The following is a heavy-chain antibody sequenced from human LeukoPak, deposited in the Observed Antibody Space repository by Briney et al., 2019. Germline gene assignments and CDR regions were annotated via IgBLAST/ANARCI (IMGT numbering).Heavy chain of an antibody. Sequence: SETLSLTCTVSGGSISSYYWSWIRQPPGKGLEWIGYIYYSGSTNYNPSLKSRVTMSVDTSRNQFSLKLSSVTAADTAVYYCARDPVAGDEGLFDYWGQGTLVTVSS. J-gene: IGHJ4*02. D-gene: IGHD2-21*02. V-gene: IGHV4-59*12. CDR3: ARDPVAGDEGLFDY. CDR2: IYYSGST. CDR1: GGSISSYY.